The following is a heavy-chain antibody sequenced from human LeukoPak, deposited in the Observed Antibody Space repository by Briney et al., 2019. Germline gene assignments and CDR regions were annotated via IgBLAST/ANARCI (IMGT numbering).Heavy chain of an antibody. CDR2: INHSGST. CDR1: GGSFSGYY. J-gene: IGHJ3*02. CDR3: ARARFWSDLDAFDI. Sequence: KPSETLSLTCAVYGGSFSGYYWSWIRQPPGKGLEWIGEINHSGSTNYNPSLKSRVTISVDTSKNQFSLKLSSVTAADTAVYYCARARFWSDLDAFDIWGQGTMVTVSS. D-gene: IGHD3-3*01. V-gene: IGHV4-34*01.